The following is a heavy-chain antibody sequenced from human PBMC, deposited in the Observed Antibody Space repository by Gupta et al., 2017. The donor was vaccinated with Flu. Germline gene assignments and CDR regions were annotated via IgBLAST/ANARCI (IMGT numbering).Heavy chain of an antibody. J-gene: IGHJ3*02. CDR3: AKGLKGYWASADAFDI. CDR2: ISYDGSNK. CDR1: GFSFSSYA. V-gene: IGHV3-30*18. Sequence: QVQLVESGGGVVQLGRSLRLSCAASGFSFSSYAMHWVRQAPGKGLGWVAVISYDGSNKYSADSVKGRFTISRDNSKNTMYLQMNSLRVADTAVYYCAKGLKGYWASADAFDIWGQGTMVTISS. D-gene: IGHD2-21*01.